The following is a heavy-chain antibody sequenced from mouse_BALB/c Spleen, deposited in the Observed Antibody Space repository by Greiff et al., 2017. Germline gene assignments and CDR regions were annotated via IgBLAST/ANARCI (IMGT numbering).Heavy chain of an antibody. D-gene: IGHD1-1*01. CDR3: ARWDYGSSYGYFDV. J-gene: IGHJ1*01. CDR1: GYSITSDYA. CDR2: ISYSGST. V-gene: IGHV3-2*02. Sequence: EVQLVESGPGLVKPSQSLSLTCTVTGYSITSDYAWNWIRQFPGNKLEWMGYISYSGSTSYNPSLKSRISITRDTSKNQFFLQLNSVTTEDTATYYCARWDYGSSYGYFDVWGAGTTVTVSS.